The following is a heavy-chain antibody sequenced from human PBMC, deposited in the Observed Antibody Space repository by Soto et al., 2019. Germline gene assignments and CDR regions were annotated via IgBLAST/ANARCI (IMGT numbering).Heavy chain of an antibody. Sequence: QVQLVQSGAEVKKPESSVKVSCKAPGGTFSTYAISWVRQAPGQGLEWMGGIIPMFGTANYAQRFQDRVTITADESTNRVYMELSSLRSEDTAVYFCASGIQLWLRRINNGYSGWGQGTLVTFSS. J-gene: IGHJ4*02. CDR1: GGTFSTYA. CDR2: IIPMFGTA. D-gene: IGHD5-18*01. V-gene: IGHV1-69*12. CDR3: ASGIQLWLRRINNGYSG.